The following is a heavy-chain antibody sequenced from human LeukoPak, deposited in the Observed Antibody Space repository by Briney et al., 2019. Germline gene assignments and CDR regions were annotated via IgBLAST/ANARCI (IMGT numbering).Heavy chain of an antibody. CDR2: ISDDGSKI. D-gene: IGHD2-8*01. CDR1: GSTFSTDA. CDR3: AKDPDCTSGVCYTFFDY. V-gene: IGHV3-30*04. Sequence: PGGSLRLSCAASGSTFSTDAMHWVRQAPGKGLEWVAVISDDGSKIYYADSVKGRFTISRDNSKTTLFLHMNGLRAEDTAVYYCAKDPDCTSGVCYTFFDYWGQGTLVTVSS. J-gene: IGHJ4*02.